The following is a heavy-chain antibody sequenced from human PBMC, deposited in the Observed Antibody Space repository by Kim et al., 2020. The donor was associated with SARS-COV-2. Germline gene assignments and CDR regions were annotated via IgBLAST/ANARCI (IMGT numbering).Heavy chain of an antibody. J-gene: IGHJ5*02. D-gene: IGHD6-13*01. V-gene: IGHV3-66*01. CDR2: GST. Sequence: GSTYYADSVKGRFTISRDNSKNTLYLQMNSLRAEDTAVYYCARDPGYSSPWGQGTLVTVSS. CDR3: ARDPGYSSP.